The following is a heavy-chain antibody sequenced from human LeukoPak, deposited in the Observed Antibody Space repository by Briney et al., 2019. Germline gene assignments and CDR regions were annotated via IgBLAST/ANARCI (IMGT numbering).Heavy chain of an antibody. CDR1: GFTFSTYW. CDR2: IYSGGST. J-gene: IGHJ4*02. D-gene: IGHD6-19*01. Sequence: GGSLRLSCSASGFTFSTYWMSWVRQAPGKGLEWVSVIYSGGSTYYADSVKGRFTISRDNSKNTLYLQMNSLRAEDTAVYYCATGVAVAASVDYWGQGTLVTVSS. V-gene: IGHV3-53*01. CDR3: ATGVAVAASVDY.